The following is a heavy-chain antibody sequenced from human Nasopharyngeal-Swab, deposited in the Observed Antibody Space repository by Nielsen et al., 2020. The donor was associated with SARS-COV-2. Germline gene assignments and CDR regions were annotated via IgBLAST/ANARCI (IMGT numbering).Heavy chain of an antibody. Sequence: WVRQAPGQGLERMGIINPSGGSTSYAQKFQGRVTMTRDTSTSTVYMELSSLRSEDTAVYYCARDYDFWSGYYTGGAFDIWGQGTMVTVSS. CDR3: ARDYDFWSGYYTGGAFDI. J-gene: IGHJ3*02. V-gene: IGHV1-46*01. CDR2: INPSGGST. D-gene: IGHD3-3*01.